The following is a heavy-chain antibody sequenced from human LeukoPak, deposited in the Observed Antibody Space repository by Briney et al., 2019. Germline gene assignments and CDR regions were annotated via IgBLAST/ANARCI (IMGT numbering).Heavy chain of an antibody. CDR2: ISSSSSYI. CDR1: GFTFSSYC. D-gene: IGHD6-13*01. J-gene: IGHJ4*02. V-gene: IGHV3-21*01. CDR3: ARDRDIAAAGLNFDY. Sequence: GGSLRLSCAASGFTFSSYCMNWVRQAPGKGLEWVSSISSSSSYIYYADSVKGRFTISRDNAKNSLYLQMNSLRAEDTAVYYCARDRDIAAAGLNFDYWGQGTLVTVSS.